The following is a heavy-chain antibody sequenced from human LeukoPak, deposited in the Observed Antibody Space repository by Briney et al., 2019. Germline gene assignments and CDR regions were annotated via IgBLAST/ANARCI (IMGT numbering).Heavy chain of an antibody. Sequence: GGTLRLSCAASGFTFSDYWMSWVRQAPGKGLEWVANIRQDGSEKYYVDSVKGRFTISRDNAKNSLYLQMSSLRAEDTAVYYCARDRVWTVLYWGQGTLVTVSS. CDR2: IRQDGSEK. CDR3: ARDRVWTVLY. J-gene: IGHJ4*02. D-gene: IGHD6-13*01. CDR1: GFTFSDYW. V-gene: IGHV3-7*01.